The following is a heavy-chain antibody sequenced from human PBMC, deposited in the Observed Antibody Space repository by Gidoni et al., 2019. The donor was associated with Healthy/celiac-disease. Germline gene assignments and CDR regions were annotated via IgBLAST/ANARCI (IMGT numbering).Heavy chain of an antibody. CDR1: GFTFSSYA. CDR3: HNYYGSGSYYQPAFDY. V-gene: IGHV3-30-3*01. CDR2: ISYDGSNK. D-gene: IGHD3-10*01. Sequence: QVQLVESGGGVVQPGRSLRLSCAASGFTFSSYAMHWVRQAPGKGLEWVAVISYDGSNKYYADSVKGRFTISRDNSKNTLYLQMNSLRAEDTAVYYCHNYYGSGSYYQPAFDYWGQGTLVTVSS. J-gene: IGHJ4*02.